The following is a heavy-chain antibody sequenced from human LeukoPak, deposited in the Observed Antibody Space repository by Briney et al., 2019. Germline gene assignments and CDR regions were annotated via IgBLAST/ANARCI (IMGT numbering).Heavy chain of an antibody. V-gene: IGHV4-39*07. CDR3: ARGLGYDSSGDY. CDR2: INHSGST. Sequence: SETLSLTCTVSGGPIRSSYYYWGWIRQPPGKGLEWIGEINHSGSTNYNPSLKSRVTISVDTSKNQFSLKLSSVTAADTAVYYCARGLGYDSSGDYWGQGTLVTVSS. CDR1: GGPIRSSYYY. D-gene: IGHD3-22*01. J-gene: IGHJ4*02.